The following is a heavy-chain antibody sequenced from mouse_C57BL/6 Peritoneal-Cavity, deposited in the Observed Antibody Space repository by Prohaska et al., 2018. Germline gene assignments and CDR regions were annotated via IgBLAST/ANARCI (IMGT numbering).Heavy chain of an antibody. CDR3: ATPYYGSSSYWYFDV. CDR1: GFTFSDYG. J-gene: IGHJ1*03. Sequence: EVQLVESGGGLVKPGGSLKLSCAASGFTFSDYGMHWVRQAPEKGLEWVAYISSGSSTIYYADTVKGRFTISRDNAKNTLFLQMTSLRSEDTAMYYCATPYYGSSSYWYFDVRGTGTTVTVSS. V-gene: IGHV5-17*01. CDR2: ISSGSSTI. D-gene: IGHD1-1*01.